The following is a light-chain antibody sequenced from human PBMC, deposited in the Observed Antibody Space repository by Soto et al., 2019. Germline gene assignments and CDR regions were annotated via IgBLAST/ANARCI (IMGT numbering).Light chain of an antibody. V-gene: IGLV3-21*04. CDR3: QVWDISSNHVV. Sequence: SYELTQPPSVSVAPGTTARITCGGNNIGSKSVHWYQQKAGQAPILAMYYDSDRPSGIPERFSGSNSGNTATLTISTVEDGDEADYYCQVWDISSNHVVFGGGTKLTVL. J-gene: IGLJ2*01. CDR2: YDS. CDR1: NIGSKS.